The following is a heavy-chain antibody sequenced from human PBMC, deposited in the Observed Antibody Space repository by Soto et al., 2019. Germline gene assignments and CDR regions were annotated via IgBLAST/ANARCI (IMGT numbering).Heavy chain of an antibody. J-gene: IGHJ4*02. CDR3: AKVRTEYSSSSGFDY. CDR1: GFTFSSYG. CDR2: ISYDGSNK. D-gene: IGHD6-6*01. Sequence: QVQLVESGGGVVQPGRSLRLSCAASGFTFSSYGMHWVRQAPGKGLEWVAVISYDGSNKYDADSVKGRFTISRDNAKNTLYLQMNSLRAEDTAVYYCAKVRTEYSSSSGFDYWGQGTLVTVSS. V-gene: IGHV3-30*18.